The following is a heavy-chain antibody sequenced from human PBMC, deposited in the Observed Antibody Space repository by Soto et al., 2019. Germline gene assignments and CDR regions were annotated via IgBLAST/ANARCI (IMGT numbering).Heavy chain of an antibody. V-gene: IGHV3-15*07. CDR2: IKSKTDGGTT. D-gene: IGHD3-22*01. CDR3: TTDDYYDSSGYPTGGFDY. J-gene: IGHJ4*02. CDR1: GFTFSNAW. Sequence: GGSLRLSCAASGFTFSNAWMNWVRQAPGKGLEWVGRIKSKTDGGTTDYAAPVKGRFTISRDDSKNTLYLQMNSLKTEDTAVYYCTTDDYYDSSGYPTGGFDYWGQGTLVTVSS.